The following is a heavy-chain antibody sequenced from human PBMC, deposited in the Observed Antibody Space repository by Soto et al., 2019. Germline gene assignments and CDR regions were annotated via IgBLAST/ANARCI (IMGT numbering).Heavy chain of an antibody. J-gene: IGHJ3*02. V-gene: IGHV1-8*01. Sequence: GASVKVSCKASGYTFTSYDINWVRQATGQGLEWMGWMNPNSANTGYAQKFQGRVTMTRNTSISTAYMKLSSLRSEDTAVYYCARPVTSPDHLDIWGQGKMVTVSS. CDR2: MNPNSANT. D-gene: IGHD4-4*01. CDR1: GYTFTSYD. CDR3: ARPVTSPDHLDI.